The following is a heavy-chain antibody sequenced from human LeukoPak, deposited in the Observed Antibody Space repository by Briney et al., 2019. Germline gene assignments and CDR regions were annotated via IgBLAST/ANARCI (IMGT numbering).Heavy chain of an antibody. Sequence: ASVKVSCKASGYTFTSYGISWVRQAPGQGLEWMGWISAYNGNTNYAQKLQGRVTMTTDTSTSTAYMELRSLRSDDTAVYYCARVRSGYCSGGSCYSRVFDCWGQGTLVTVSS. CDR1: GYTFTSYG. CDR3: ARVRSGYCSGGSCYSRVFDC. D-gene: IGHD2-15*01. J-gene: IGHJ4*02. CDR2: ISAYNGNT. V-gene: IGHV1-18*01.